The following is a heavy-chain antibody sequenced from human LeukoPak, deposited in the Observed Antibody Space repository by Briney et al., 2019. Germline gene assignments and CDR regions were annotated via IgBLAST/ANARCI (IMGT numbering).Heavy chain of an antibody. CDR2: IYYSGST. Sequence: SETLSLTCTFSGGSISSSGYYWGWIRQPPGKGLEWIGSIYYSGSTYYNPSLKSRVTISVDTSKNQFSLKLSSVTAADTAVYYCASSYYGDYNDYWGQGTLVTVSS. V-gene: IGHV4-39*01. CDR1: GGSISSSGYY. D-gene: IGHD1-26*01. CDR3: ASSYYGDYNDY. J-gene: IGHJ4*02.